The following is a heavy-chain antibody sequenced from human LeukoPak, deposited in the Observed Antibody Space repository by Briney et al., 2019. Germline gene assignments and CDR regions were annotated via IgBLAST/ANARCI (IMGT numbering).Heavy chain of an antibody. CDR2: IYYSGST. V-gene: IGHV4-59*01. D-gene: IGHD6-19*01. CDR1: GGSICSYY. Sequence: SETLSLTCTVSGGSICSYYWSWIRQPPGKGLEWIGYIYYSGSTNYNPSLKSRVTISVDTSKNQFSLKLSSVTAADTAVYYCARGGYSSGWYLDYWGQGTLVTVSS. CDR3: ARGGYSSGWYLDY. J-gene: IGHJ4*02.